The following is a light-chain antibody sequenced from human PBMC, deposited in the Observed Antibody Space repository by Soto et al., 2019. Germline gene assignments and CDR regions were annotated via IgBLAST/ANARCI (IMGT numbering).Light chain of an antibody. Sequence: DIQMTQSPSSLSSSVGDRVTITCRASQGIRHYLAWYQQKPGKVPKLLIYEASNLQSGVPSRFRGGGSGRGWSLTTSSLQPEDVATYYCQNFDSAQHTVGQWTKVDIK. J-gene: IGKJ1*01. CDR2: EAS. CDR1: QGIRHY. V-gene: IGKV1-27*01. CDR3: QNFDSAQHT.